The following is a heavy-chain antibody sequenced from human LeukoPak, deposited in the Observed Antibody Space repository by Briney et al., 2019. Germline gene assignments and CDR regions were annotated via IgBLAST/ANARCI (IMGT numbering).Heavy chain of an antibody. V-gene: IGHV3-30*02. CDR2: IRYDGNNK. CDR1: GFTFSTYG. J-gene: IGHJ4*02. D-gene: IGHD1-14*01. Sequence: GGSLRLSCATSGFTFSTYGMLWVRQAPGKGLEWVAFIRYDGNNKLYADSMKGRFTISRDNSKNTLYLHINSLRAEDTAVYYCVKDNPLDYWGQGTLVIVSS. CDR3: VKDNPLDY.